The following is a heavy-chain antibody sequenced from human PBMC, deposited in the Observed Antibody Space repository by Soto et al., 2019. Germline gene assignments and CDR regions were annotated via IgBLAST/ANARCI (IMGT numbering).Heavy chain of an antibody. J-gene: IGHJ6*02. D-gene: IGHD4-4*01. CDR1: GFTFSSDW. V-gene: IGHV3-74*01. CDR3: AEAPGNYGWDVIDV. Sequence: GGSLRLSCAASGFTFSSDWMHWVRQAPGEGLVLVSRINSDGSSTSYADSVKGRFTISRDNAKHTLYMQMKRLRAEDTAVYYCAEAPGNYGWDVIDVGGQGNKVKVSS. CDR2: INSDGSST.